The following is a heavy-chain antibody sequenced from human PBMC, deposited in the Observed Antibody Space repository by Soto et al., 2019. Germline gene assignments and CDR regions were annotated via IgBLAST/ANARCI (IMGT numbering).Heavy chain of an antibody. CDR3: AKRPGHYMGV. CDR1: GFIVTNYA. V-gene: IGHV3-23*01. CDR2: FGTSGNT. J-gene: IGHJ6*03. Sequence: VGSLRLSCAASGFIVTNYAMAWVRQAPGQGLEWVSTFGTSGNTYYADSVKGRFTISRDSSKNTLFLQMNSLRAEDTALYYCAKRPGHYMGVWGKGTPVTVSS.